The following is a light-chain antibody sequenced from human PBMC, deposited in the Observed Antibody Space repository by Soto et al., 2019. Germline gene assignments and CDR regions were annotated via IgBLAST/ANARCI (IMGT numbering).Light chain of an antibody. J-gene: IGLJ2*01. CDR3: GTWDSRLNAGV. CDR1: SSNIGNNY. Sequence: QSVLTQPPSVSAAPGQRVTISCSGSSSNIGNNYVYWYQRLPGTAPKLLIYDNHKRPSGIPDRFSGSKSGTSATLGITGLQTGDEADYFCGTWDSRLNAGVFGGGTKLTVL. V-gene: IGLV1-51*01. CDR2: DNH.